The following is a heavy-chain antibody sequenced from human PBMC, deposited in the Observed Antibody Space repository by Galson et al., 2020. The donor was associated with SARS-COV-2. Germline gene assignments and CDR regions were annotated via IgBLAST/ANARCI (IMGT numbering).Heavy chain of an antibody. D-gene: IGHD2-21*02. CDR2: IKSKTAGGTT. Sequence: GESLKISCSASGFTFSNAWMTWVRQAPGKGLEWVGRIKSKTAGGTTDYAAPVKGRFTISRLDSRSTLYLQMNTLKTEDTAVYYCLTDPFGSPTEAYWGQGTLVCVSS. J-gene: IGHJ4*02. V-gene: IGHV3-15*01. CDR1: GFTFSNAW. CDR3: LTDPFGSPTEAY.